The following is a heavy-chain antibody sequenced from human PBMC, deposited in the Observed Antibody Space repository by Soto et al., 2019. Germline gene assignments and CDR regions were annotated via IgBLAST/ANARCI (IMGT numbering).Heavy chain of an antibody. CDR2: IYYSGST. D-gene: IGHD2-15*01. CDR3: ARDVVLLPYEKPHYYYGMDV. CDR1: GGSISSGGYY. J-gene: IGHJ6*02. Sequence: PSETLSLTCTVSGGSISSGGYYWSWIRQHPGKGLEWIGYIYYSGSTYYNPSLKSRVTISVDTSKNQFSLKLSSVTAADTAVYYCARDVVLLPYEKPHYYYGMDVWGQGTTVNVSS. V-gene: IGHV4-31*03.